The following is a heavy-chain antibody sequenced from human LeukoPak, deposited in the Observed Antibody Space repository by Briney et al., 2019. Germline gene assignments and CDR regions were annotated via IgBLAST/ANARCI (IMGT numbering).Heavy chain of an antibody. V-gene: IGHV3-21*01. D-gene: IGHD1-1*01. Sequence: PGGSLRLSCAASGFTFSSYSMNWVRQAPGKGLEWVSSFSTSSLYIYYADSVRGRFTISRDNAKNSLYLQMNSLRAEDTAVYYCARDSDWIDGLDYWGQGTLVTVSS. J-gene: IGHJ4*02. CDR3: ARDSDWIDGLDY. CDR2: FSTSSLYI. CDR1: GFTFSSYS.